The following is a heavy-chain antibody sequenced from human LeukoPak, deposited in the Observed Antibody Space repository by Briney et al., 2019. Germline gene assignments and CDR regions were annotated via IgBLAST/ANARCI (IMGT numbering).Heavy chain of an antibody. V-gene: IGHV3-23*01. CDR1: GFTFSSYA. CDR3: ARVQREYYYDSSGIMGN. D-gene: IGHD3-22*01. J-gene: IGHJ4*02. Sequence: RTGGSLRLSCAASGFTFSSYAMSWVRQAPGKGLEWVSAISGSGGSTYYADSVKGRFTISRDNSKNTLYLQMNSLRVEDTAVYYCARVQREYYYDSSGIMGNWGQGTLVTVSS. CDR2: ISGSGGST.